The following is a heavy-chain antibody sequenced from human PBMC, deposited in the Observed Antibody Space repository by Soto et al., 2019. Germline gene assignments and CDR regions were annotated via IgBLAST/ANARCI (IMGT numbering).Heavy chain of an antibody. CDR2: IWYDGSNK. CDR3: ARDPPYQWLLPPPQYYYGMDV. J-gene: IGHJ6*02. CDR1: GFTFSSYG. Sequence: GGSLRLSCAASGFTFSSYGMHWVRQAPGKGLEWVAVIWYDGSNKYYADSVKGRFTISRDNSKNTLYLQMNSLRAEDTAVYYCARDPPYQWLLPPPQYYYGMDVWGQGTTVTVSS. V-gene: IGHV3-33*01. D-gene: IGHD3-22*01.